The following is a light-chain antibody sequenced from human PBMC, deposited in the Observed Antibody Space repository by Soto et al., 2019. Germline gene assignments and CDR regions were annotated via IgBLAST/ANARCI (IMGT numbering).Light chain of an antibody. J-gene: IGKJ3*01. CDR2: GAS. V-gene: IGKV3-20*01. CDR3: QQYGSSPPFT. Sequence: EIVLTQSPGTLSLSPGERATLSCRASQSVSSSYLAWYQQKPGQAPRLLIYGASTRATGIPDSFSGSGSGTDFTTTISRLEPEDVALYYCQQYGSSPPFTFGPGTKVDIK. CDR1: QSVSSSY.